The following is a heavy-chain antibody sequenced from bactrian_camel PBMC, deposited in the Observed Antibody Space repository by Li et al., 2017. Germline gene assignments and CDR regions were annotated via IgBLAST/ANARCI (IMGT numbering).Heavy chain of an antibody. D-gene: IGHD5*01. CDR2: INSLGEST. V-gene: IGHV3S31*01. Sequence: QLVESGGGLVQPGGSLRLSCVASGYAFSSNDMSWVRQAPGKGPEWASSINSLGESTYYADFVKGRFAISRDNAKNTLYLQMNMLTSEDTAVYYCAGFVANLWVGPEYQYWGQGTQVTVS. CDR3: AGFVANLWVGPEYQY. CDR1: GYAFSSND. J-gene: IGHJ4*01.